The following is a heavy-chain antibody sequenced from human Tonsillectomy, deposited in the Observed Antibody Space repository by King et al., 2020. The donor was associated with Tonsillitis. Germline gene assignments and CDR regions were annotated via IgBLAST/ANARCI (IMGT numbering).Heavy chain of an antibody. J-gene: IGHJ4*02. CDR2: ISGSGSST. Sequence: VQLVESGGGLVQPGGSLRLSCAASGFTFSSDAMSWGRQAPGRGLEGVSAISGSGSSTYYADSAKGRFNISSDNSKNTLYLQMNSLRAEETAEYYCAKEDYSSGWSFDYWGQGTLVTVSS. D-gene: IGHD6-19*01. CDR3: AKEDYSSGWSFDY. V-gene: IGHV3-23*04. CDR1: GFTFSSDA.